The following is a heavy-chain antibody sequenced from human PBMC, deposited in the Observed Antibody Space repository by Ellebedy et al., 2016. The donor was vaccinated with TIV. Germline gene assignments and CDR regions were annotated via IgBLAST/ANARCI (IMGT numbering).Heavy chain of an antibody. D-gene: IGHD7-27*01. CDR2: IDAGDSRA. J-gene: IGHJ4*02. CDR3: ARHELGENAAFDY. V-gene: IGHV5-10-1*01. Sequence: GGSLRLSXATSGYNFPLYWITWVRQMPGKGLEWMGRIDAGDSRAHYSPSFQGHVTISTDKSTSIAYLQWSSLRASDTAMYYCARHELGENAAFDYWGQGTQVTVSS. CDR1: GYNFPLYW.